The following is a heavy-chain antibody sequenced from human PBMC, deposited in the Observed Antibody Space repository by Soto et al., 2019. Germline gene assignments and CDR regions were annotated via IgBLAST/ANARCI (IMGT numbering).Heavy chain of an antibody. CDR1: GYTFTSYG. CDR3: ARWEEYQLLNQLDY. J-gene: IGHJ4*02. V-gene: IGHV1-18*01. Sequence: ASVKVSCKASGYTFTSYGISWVRQAPGQGLEWMGWISAYNGNTNYAQKLQGRVTMTTDTSTSTAYMELRSLRSDDTAVYYCARWEEYQLLNQLDYWGQGTLVTVSS. D-gene: IGHD2-2*02. CDR2: ISAYNGNT.